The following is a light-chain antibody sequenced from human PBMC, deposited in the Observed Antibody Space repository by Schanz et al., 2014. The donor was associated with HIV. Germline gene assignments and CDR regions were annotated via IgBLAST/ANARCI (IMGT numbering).Light chain of an antibody. CDR1: SSDVGGYNY. V-gene: IGLV2-14*03. CDR2: DVT. CDR3: SSYTTSGSLV. J-gene: IGLJ3*02. Sequence: QSALTQPASVSGSPGQSITISCTGTSSDVGGYNYVSWYQQHPGKAPKLMIYDVTNRPSGVSNRFSGSKSAYTASLTISGLQPEDEADYYCSSYTTSGSLVFGGGTKLTVL.